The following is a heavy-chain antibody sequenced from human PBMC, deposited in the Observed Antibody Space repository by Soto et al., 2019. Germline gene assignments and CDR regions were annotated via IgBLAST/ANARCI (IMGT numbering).Heavy chain of an antibody. J-gene: IGHJ4*02. V-gene: IGHV3-48*01. CDR3: ARVAYYYDSSGYFY. CDR1: GFTFSSYS. CDR2: ISSSGSTI. Sequence: GGSLRLSCAASGFTFSSYSMNWVRQAPGKGLEWVSYISSSGSTIYYADSVKGRFTSSRDNAKNSLYLQMNSLRAEDTAVYYCARVAYYYDSSGYFYWGQGTLVTVSS. D-gene: IGHD3-22*01.